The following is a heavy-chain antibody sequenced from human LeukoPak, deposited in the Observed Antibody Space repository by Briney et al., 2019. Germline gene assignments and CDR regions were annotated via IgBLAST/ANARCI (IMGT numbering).Heavy chain of an antibody. V-gene: IGHV1-69*13. CDR1: GGTFGSYA. Sequence: SVKVSCKASGGTFGSYAISWVRQAPGQGLEWMGGIIPIFGTADYAQKFQGRVTITADESTSIAYMELSSLRSEDTAVYYCARGMEWEPRFGYRGQGTLVTVSS. CDR2: IIPIFGTA. J-gene: IGHJ4*02. CDR3: ARGMEWEPRFGY. D-gene: IGHD1-26*01.